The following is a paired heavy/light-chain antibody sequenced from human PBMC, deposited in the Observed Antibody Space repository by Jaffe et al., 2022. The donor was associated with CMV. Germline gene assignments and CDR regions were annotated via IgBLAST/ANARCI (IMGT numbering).Heavy chain of an antibody. Sequence: QVTLRESGPALVKPTQTLTLTCTFSGFSLNTPGTCVSWIRQPPGKALEWLARIDWDGDTHSTTSLKTRLTISRDTAKNQVVLTMTNMDPVDTATYFCAREVVPIAAAPGYDAFDIWGRGTMVTVSS. D-gene: IGHD6-13*01. V-gene: IGHV2-70*15. CDR3: AREVVPIAAAPGYDAFDI. CDR2: IDWDGDT. J-gene: IGHJ3*02. CDR1: GFSLNTPGTC.
Light chain of an antibody. V-gene: IGKV1-39*01. CDR1: QSIATF. CDR3: QQSYSTPRT. J-gene: IGKJ1*01. Sequence: DIQMTQSPSSLSASVGDRVTITCRASQSIATFLNWYQQKPGKAPNLLIYTATRLQSGVPSRFSGSGSGTDFTLTISSLRPEDFATYYCQQSYSTPRTFGQGTMVEIK. CDR2: TAT.